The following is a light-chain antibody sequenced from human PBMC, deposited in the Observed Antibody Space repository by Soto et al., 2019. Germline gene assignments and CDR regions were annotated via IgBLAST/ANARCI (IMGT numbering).Light chain of an antibody. J-gene: IGLJ2*01. Sequence: NFLLTQPHSVSESPGKTVTISCTRSRGSIASNYVQWYQQRPGSAPTPVIYEDNERPSGVPDRLSGSIDSSSSSASLTISGLKTDDEADYYCQSYHSGNVVFGGGTKLTVL. V-gene: IGLV6-57*03. CDR2: EDN. CDR3: QSYHSGNVV. CDR1: RGSIASNY.